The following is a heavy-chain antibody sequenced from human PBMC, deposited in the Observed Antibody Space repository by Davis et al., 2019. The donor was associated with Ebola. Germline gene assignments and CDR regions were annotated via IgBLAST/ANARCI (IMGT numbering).Heavy chain of an antibody. CDR1: GYTFTSYD. J-gene: IGHJ6*04. V-gene: IGHV1-8*01. CDR3: ARGGRSSSWFYYGMDV. Sequence: ASVKVSCKASGYTFTSYDINWVRQATGQGLEWMGWMNPNSGNTGYAQKFQGRVTMTRNTSISTAYMELSSLRSEDTAVYYCARGGRSSSWFYYGMDVWGKGTTVTVSS. CDR2: MNPNSGNT. D-gene: IGHD6-13*01.